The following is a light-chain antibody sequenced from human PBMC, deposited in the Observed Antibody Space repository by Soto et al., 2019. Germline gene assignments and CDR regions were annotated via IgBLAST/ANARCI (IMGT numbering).Light chain of an antibody. CDR3: HKYGSSPIT. CDR1: QSISDT. CDR2: GAS. J-gene: IGKJ5*01. Sequence: EIVMPQSPATLSVSPGERATLSCRASQSISDTLAWYQQKPGQAPRLLIYGASTRAPGFPARFSGSGSGTDFALTISSLQSEEFALFYCHKYGSSPITVGQGTRLEIK. V-gene: IGKV3-15*01.